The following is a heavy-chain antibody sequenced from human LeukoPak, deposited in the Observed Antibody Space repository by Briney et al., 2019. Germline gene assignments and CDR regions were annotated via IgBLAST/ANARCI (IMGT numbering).Heavy chain of an antibody. CDR1: GGSISVYY. CDR2: VHYIGTT. J-gene: IGHJ5*02. CDR3: AKTLDDGDNPA. D-gene: IGHD5-24*01. Sequence: SSETLSLTCTVSGGSISVYYWSWVRQPPGKGLEWIGYVHYIGTTKYNPSLKSRVTISVDTSKNQFSLKLNSVTAADTAVYYCAKTLDDGDNPAWGQGALVTVSS. V-gene: IGHV4-59*01.